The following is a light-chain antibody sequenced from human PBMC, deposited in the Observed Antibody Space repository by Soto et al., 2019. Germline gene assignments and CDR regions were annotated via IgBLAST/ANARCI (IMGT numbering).Light chain of an antibody. Sequence: EIVMTQSPGTLSVSPGERATLSCWASQSVSSNLAWYQQKPGQAPRLLIHDASIRATGIPARFSGSGSGTEFTLTINSLQSEDFAVYYCQQYDKWPITFGQGTQLEVK. CDR2: DAS. CDR3: QQYDKWPIT. V-gene: IGKV3-15*01. J-gene: IGKJ5*01. CDR1: QSVSSN.